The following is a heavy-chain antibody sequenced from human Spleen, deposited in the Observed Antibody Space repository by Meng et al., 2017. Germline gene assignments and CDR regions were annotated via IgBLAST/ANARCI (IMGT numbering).Heavy chain of an antibody. CDR2: INHSGST. J-gene: IGHJ4*02. V-gene: IGHV4-34*01. Sequence: GSLRLSCVVSGGSFSDYYWSWFRQPPGKGLEWIGEINHSGSTNYNPSLESRATISVDTSQNNLSLKLSSVTAADSAVYYCARGPTTMAHDFDYWGQGTLVTVSS. CDR3: ARGPTTMAHDFDY. CDR1: GGSFSDYY. D-gene: IGHD4-11*01.